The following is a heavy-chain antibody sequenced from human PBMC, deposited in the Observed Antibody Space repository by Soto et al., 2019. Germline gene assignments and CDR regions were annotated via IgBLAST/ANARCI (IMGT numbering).Heavy chain of an antibody. Sequence: QLQLQESGPGLVKPSETLSLTCTVSGGSISSSSYFWGWIRQPPGKGLEWIGSIYYSGSTYYNPSLKSRVTISVDTSKNQFSLKLSPVTAADTAVYYCAVTWTTVVPYYFDYWGQGTLVTVSS. J-gene: IGHJ4*02. D-gene: IGHD4-17*01. CDR2: IYYSGST. CDR3: AVTWTTVVPYYFDY. CDR1: GGSISSSSYF. V-gene: IGHV4-39*01.